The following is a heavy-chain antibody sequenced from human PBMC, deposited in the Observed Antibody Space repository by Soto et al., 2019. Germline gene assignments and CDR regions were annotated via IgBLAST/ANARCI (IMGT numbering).Heavy chain of an antibody. CDR1: GGTFSSYA. Sequence: QVQLVQSGAEVKKPGSSVKVSCKASGGTFSSYAISWVRQAPGQGLEWMGGIIPIFGTANYAQKFQGRVTITADESTSTAYMELSSPRSEDTAVYYCARGIAVAATYYYYGMDVWGQGTTVTVSS. D-gene: IGHD6-19*01. V-gene: IGHV1-69*01. J-gene: IGHJ6*02. CDR2: IIPIFGTA. CDR3: ARGIAVAATYYYYGMDV.